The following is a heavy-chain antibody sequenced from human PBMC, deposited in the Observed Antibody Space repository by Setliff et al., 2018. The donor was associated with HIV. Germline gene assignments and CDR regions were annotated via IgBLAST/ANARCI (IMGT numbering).Heavy chain of an antibody. CDR3: ARKGEASSSFLYYYHYGLDV. CDR2: IYTSGST. CDR1: GGSISSGTSY. D-gene: IGHD6-6*01. J-gene: IGHJ6*02. V-gene: IGHV4-61*02. Sequence: PSETLSLTCTVSGGSISSGTSYWSWIRQPAGKGLEWIGRIYTSGSTNYNPSLKSRVSISVDTSKNRFSLRLSSVTAADTAMYYCARKGEASSSFLYYYHYGLDVWGQGTPVTVSS.